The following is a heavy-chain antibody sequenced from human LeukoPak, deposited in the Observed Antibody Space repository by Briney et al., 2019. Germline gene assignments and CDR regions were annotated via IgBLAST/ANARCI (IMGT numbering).Heavy chain of an antibody. CDR1: GGPISSGDYY. D-gene: IGHD6-19*01. CDR3: ARQSVLGGQWLVPDYYYGMDV. CDR2: IYYSGST. J-gene: IGHJ6*02. V-gene: IGHV4-39*01. Sequence: SETLSLTCTVSGGPISSGDYYWSWIRQPPGKGLEWIGSIYYSGSTYYNPSLKSRVTISVDTSKNQFSLKLSSVTAADTAVYYCARQSVLGGQWLVPDYYYGMDVWGQGTTVTVSS.